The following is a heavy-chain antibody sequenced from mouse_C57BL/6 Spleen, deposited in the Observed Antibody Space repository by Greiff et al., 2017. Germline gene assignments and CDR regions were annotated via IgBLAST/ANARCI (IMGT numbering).Heavy chain of an antibody. Sequence: VQLQQSGPVLVKPGASVKMSCKASGYTFTDYYMNWVKQSHGKSLEWIGVINPYNGGTSYNQKFKGKATLTVDKSSSTAYMELNSLTSEDSAVYYCARSTYDYGWFAYWGQGTLVTVSA. D-gene: IGHD2-4*01. J-gene: IGHJ3*01. CDR1: GYTFTDYY. V-gene: IGHV1-19*01. CDR3: ARSTYDYGWFAY. CDR2: INPYNGGT.